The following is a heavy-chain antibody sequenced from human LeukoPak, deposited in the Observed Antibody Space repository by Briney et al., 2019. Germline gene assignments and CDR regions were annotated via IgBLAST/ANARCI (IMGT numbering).Heavy chain of an antibody. Sequence: ASVKVSCKASGYTFTSYYMHWVRQAPGQGLEWMGIINPSDGSTSYAQKFQGRVTRTRDTSTSTVYMELSSLRSEDTAVYYCAILWFVESYYSDYWGQGTLVTVSS. V-gene: IGHV1-46*03. CDR2: INPSDGST. J-gene: IGHJ4*02. D-gene: IGHD3-10*01. CDR1: GYTFTSYY. CDR3: AILWFVESYYSDY.